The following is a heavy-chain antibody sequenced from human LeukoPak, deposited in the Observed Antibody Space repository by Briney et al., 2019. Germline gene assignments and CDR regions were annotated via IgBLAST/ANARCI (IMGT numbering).Heavy chain of an antibody. J-gene: IGHJ5*02. D-gene: IGHD4-17*01. Sequence: SETLSLTCTVSGGSFNTYYWSWIWQPAGKGLEWIGRIYPSGNTNYNPSLKSRVTMSVDTSKNQFSLKLSSVTAADTAVYYCARVPHFGDYGWFDPWGQGTLVTVSS. CDR2: IYPSGNT. CDR1: GGSFNTYY. CDR3: ARVPHFGDYGWFDP. V-gene: IGHV4-4*07.